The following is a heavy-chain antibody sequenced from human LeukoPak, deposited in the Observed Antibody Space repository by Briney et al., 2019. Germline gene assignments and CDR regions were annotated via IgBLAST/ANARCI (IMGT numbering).Heavy chain of an antibody. Sequence: SETLSLTCTVSDDSITIYYWSWIRQPAGKGLEWIGRIYTSGSTNYNPSLKSRVTMSVDTFKNQFSLKLSSVTAADTAVYYCAGGWLQYYYYYMDVWGKGTTVTISS. D-gene: IGHD5-24*01. CDR1: DDSITIYY. CDR3: AGGWLQYYYYYMDV. V-gene: IGHV4-4*07. J-gene: IGHJ6*03. CDR2: IYTSGST.